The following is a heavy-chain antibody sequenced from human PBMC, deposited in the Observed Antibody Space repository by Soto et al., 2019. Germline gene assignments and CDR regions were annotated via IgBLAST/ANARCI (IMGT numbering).Heavy chain of an antibody. CDR1: GGSISSYY. CDR3: ARAGSSGYYYNSYWFDP. CDR2: IYYSGST. J-gene: IGHJ5*02. V-gene: IGHV4-59*01. Sequence: SETLSLTCTVSGGSISSYYWSWIRQPPGKGLEWIGYIYYSGSTNYNPSLKSRVTISVDTSKNQLSLKLSSVTAADTAVYYCARAGSSGYYYNSYWFDPWGQGTLVTVSS. D-gene: IGHD3-22*01.